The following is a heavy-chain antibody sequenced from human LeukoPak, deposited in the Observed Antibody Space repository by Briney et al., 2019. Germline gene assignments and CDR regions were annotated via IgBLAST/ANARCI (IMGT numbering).Heavy chain of an antibody. V-gene: IGHV4-4*07. Sequence: SETLSLTCTVSGGSISSYYWSWIRQPAGKGLEWIGRIYTRGSTNYNPSLKSRVTMSVDTSKNQFSLKLSSVTAADTAVYYCARGLAYCGGDCYSPEWYFDLWGRGTLVTVSS. CDR2: IYTRGST. CDR1: GGSISSYY. J-gene: IGHJ2*01. CDR3: ARGLAYCGGDCYSPEWYFDL. D-gene: IGHD2-21*02.